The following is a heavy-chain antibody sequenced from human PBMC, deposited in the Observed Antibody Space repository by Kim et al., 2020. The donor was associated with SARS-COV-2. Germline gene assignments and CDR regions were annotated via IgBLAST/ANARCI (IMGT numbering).Heavy chain of an antibody. CDR2: ISYDGSNK. Sequence: GGSLRLSCAASGFTFSSYAMHWVRQAPGKGLEWVAVISYDGSNKYYADSVKGRFTISRDNSKNTLYLQMNSLRAEDTAVYYCARDLLAAAHYYFDYWGQGPLVTVSS. J-gene: IGHJ4*02. V-gene: IGHV3-30*04. D-gene: IGHD6-13*01. CDR1: GFTFSSYA. CDR3: ARDLLAAAHYYFDY.